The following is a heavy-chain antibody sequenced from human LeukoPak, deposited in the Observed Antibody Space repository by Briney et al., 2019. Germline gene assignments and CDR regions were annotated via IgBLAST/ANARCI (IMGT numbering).Heavy chain of an antibody. CDR2: IHYSGST. CDR3: ASDAPGLLGY. V-gene: IGHV4-38-2*02. Sequence: SETLSLTCTVSGFSISRGFYWGWIRQPPGKGLEWIGNIHYSGSTYYKPSLKSRVTISVDTSKNQFSLTLTSVTAADTAMYDCASDAPGLLGYWGQGTLVTVSS. D-gene: IGHD2-15*01. CDR1: GFSISRGFY. J-gene: IGHJ4*02.